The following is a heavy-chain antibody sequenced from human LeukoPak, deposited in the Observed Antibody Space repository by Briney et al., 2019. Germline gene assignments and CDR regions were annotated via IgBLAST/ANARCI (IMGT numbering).Heavy chain of an antibody. CDR2: IKQDGSVK. Sequence: PGGSLRLSCAASGFSFTNYWMSWVRQAPGKGLEWVANIKQDGSVKYYVDSVKGRFTISRYSAKSSVYLQINSLRVEDTAVYYCARIGYSSSCFDYWGQGTLVTVSS. CDR1: GFSFTNYW. CDR3: ARIGYSSSCFDY. J-gene: IGHJ4*02. D-gene: IGHD6-13*01. V-gene: IGHV3-7*03.